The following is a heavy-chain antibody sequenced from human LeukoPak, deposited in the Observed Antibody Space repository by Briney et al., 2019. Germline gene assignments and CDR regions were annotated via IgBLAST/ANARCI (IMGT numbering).Heavy chain of an antibody. CDR3: ARCTSTSCYNFDY. CDR1: GASINSGSYY. Sequence: SETLSPTCTVSGASINSGSYYWNWIRQSAGKGLEWIGHVYTTGSTNCNPSLKSRVTISLDTSKNQFSLKLNSVTAADTAVYYCARCTSTSCYNFDYWGQGTLVTVSS. D-gene: IGHD2-2*02. J-gene: IGHJ4*02. V-gene: IGHV4-61*09. CDR2: VYTTGST.